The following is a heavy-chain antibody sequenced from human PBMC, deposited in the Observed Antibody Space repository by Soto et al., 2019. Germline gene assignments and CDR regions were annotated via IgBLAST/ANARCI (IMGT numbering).Heavy chain of an antibody. D-gene: IGHD4-4*01. CDR1: GFTFSGYW. CDR2: IKHDGSVQ. J-gene: IGHJ4*02. CDR3: ERATYSNAWYRFDL. Sequence: GSLKLSWEASGFTFSGYWMSLVRQAPGKGLGWVADIKHDGSVQYYVDSVKGRFTISRDNAKKLLYFQMNGLRAEDTALYYCERATYSNAWYRFDLWGQGTLVTVSS. V-gene: IGHV3-7*03.